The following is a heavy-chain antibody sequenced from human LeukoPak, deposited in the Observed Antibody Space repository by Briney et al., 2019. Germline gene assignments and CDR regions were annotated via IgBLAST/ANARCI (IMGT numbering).Heavy chain of an antibody. CDR2: IYYSGST. CDR3: ARVSWYGDYYYYYGMDV. Sequence: SETLSLTCTVSGGSISSYYWSWIRQPPGKGLEWIGYIYYSGSTNYNPSLKSRVTISVDKSKNQFSLKLSSVTAADTAVYYCARVSWYGDYYYYYGMDVWGQGTTVTVSS. CDR1: GGSISSYY. D-gene: IGHD6-13*01. V-gene: IGHV4-59*12. J-gene: IGHJ6*02.